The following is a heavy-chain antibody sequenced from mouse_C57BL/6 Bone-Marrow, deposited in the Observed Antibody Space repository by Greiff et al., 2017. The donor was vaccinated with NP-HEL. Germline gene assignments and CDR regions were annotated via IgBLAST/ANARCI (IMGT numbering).Heavy chain of an antibody. CDR2: INPNYGTT. D-gene: IGHD2-5*01. Sequence: VQLQQSGPELVKPGASVKISCKASGYSFTDYNMNWVKQSNGKSLEWIGVINPNYGTTSYNEKFKGKATLTVDQSSSTAYMQLNSLTSEDSAVYYCSRERSYYSNDRYYAMDYWGQGTSVTVSA. CDR3: SRERSYYSNDRYYAMDY. V-gene: IGHV1-39*01. CDR1: GYSFTDYN. J-gene: IGHJ4*01.